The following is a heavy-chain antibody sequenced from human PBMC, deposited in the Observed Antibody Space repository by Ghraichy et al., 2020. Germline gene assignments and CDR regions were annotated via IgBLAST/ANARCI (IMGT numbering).Heavy chain of an antibody. J-gene: IGHJ6*03. CDR1: GGSFSGFY. CDR3: ARSEQQPGYPSYYYMDV. D-gene: IGHD6-13*01. CDR2: ISHVGIT. V-gene: IGHV4-34*01. Sequence: SETLSLTCAVYGGSFSGFYWSWIRQSPGEGLQWIGDISHVGITSDNPSRTSRLTLSVDTSRNQFSLNLTSVTAADTAVYYCARSEQQPGYPSYYYMDVWGKGTTVTVSS.